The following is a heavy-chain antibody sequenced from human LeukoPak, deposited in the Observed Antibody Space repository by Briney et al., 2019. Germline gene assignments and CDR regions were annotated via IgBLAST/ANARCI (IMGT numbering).Heavy chain of an antibody. D-gene: IGHD2-2*01. CDR1: GLTFSSYA. V-gene: IGHV3-23*01. CDR3: ANKYQLLCCPFDY. CDR2: ISGSGGST. J-gene: IGHJ4*02. Sequence: GGSRRLSCAASGLTFSSYAMSWVRQAPGRGLEWVSAISGSGGSTYYADSVKGRFTISRDNSKNTLYLQMNSLRAEDTAVYYCANKYQLLCCPFDYWGQGTLVTVSS.